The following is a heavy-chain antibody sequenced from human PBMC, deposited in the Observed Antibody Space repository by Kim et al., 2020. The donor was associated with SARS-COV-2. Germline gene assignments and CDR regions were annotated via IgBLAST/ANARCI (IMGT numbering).Heavy chain of an antibody. Sequence: RYSPSFPGQVTISADKSISTAYLQWSSLKASDTAMYYCARHAVGSGWTDYWGQGTLVTVSS. CDR3: ARHAVGSGWTDY. V-gene: IGHV5-51*01. D-gene: IGHD6-19*01. J-gene: IGHJ4*02.